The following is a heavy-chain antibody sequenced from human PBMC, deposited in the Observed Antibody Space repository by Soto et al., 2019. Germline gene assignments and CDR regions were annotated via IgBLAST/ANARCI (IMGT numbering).Heavy chain of an antibody. Sequence: GGSLRLSCAAAGCTFSSYGMHWVRQAPGKGLEWVAVIWYDGSNKYYADSVKGRFTISRDNSKNTLYLQMNSLRAEDTAVYYCAREQPPRITIFGVVIHYGMDVWGQGTTVTVSS. CDR3: AREQPPRITIFGVVIHYGMDV. CDR2: IWYDGSNK. D-gene: IGHD3-3*01. J-gene: IGHJ6*02. CDR1: GCTFSSYG. V-gene: IGHV3-33*01.